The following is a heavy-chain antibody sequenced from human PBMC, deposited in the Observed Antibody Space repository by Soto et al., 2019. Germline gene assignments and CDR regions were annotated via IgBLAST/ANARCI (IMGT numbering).Heavy chain of an antibody. CDR1: GFTFSSYG. CDR3: ARAGKGGWYRVANYYYGMDV. V-gene: IGHV3-33*01. CDR2: IWYDGSNK. D-gene: IGHD6-19*01. Sequence: QVQLVESGGGVVQPGRSLRLSCAASGFTFSSYGMHWVRQAPGKGLEWVAGIWYDGSNKYYADSVKGRFTISRDNSKNRLYLQMNSLRAEDTAVYYCARAGKGGWYRVANYYYGMDVWGQGTTVTVSS. J-gene: IGHJ6*02.